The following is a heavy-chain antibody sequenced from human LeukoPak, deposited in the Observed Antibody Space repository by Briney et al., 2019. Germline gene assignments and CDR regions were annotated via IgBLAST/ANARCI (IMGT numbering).Heavy chain of an antibody. D-gene: IGHD3-22*01. CDR2: IIPIFGTA. CDR1: GGTFSSYA. Sequence: SVKVSCKASGGTFSSYAISWVRQAPGQGLEWMGRIIPIFGTANYAQKFQGRVTITTDESTSTAFMELSSLRSEDTAVYYCARASYDSSGRSDGAFDIWGQGTMVTVSS. CDR3: ARASYDSSGRSDGAFDI. J-gene: IGHJ3*02. V-gene: IGHV1-69*05.